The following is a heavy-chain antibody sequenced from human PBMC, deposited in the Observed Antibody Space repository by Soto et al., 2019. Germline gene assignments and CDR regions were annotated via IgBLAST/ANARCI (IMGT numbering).Heavy chain of an antibody. V-gene: IGHV3-33*01. CDR1: GFTFSSYG. CDR2: IWYDGSNK. Sequence: QVQLVESGGGVVQPGRSLRLSCAASGFTFSSYGMHWVRQAPGKGLEWVAVIWYDGSNKYYADSVKGRFTISRDNSKNTLYLQMNSLRAEDTAVYYCARDRRGYSYGYGYYGIDVWGQGTTVTVSS. CDR3: ARDRRGYSYGYGYYGIDV. D-gene: IGHD5-18*01. J-gene: IGHJ6*02.